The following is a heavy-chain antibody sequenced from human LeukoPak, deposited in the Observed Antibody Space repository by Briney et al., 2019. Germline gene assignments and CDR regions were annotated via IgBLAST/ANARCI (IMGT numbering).Heavy chain of an antibody. D-gene: IGHD1-1*01. V-gene: IGHV4-59*01. Sequence: SETLSLTCTVSGGSISSYYWSWIRQPPGKGLEWIGYIYYSGSTNYNPSLKSRVTISVDTSKNQFSLKLSSGTAADTAVYYCAREDGTGIDYWGQGTLVSVSS. J-gene: IGHJ4*02. CDR1: GGSISSYY. CDR2: IYYSGST. CDR3: AREDGTGIDY.